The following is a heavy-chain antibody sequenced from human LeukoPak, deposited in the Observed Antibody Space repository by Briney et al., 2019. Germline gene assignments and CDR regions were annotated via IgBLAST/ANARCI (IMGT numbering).Heavy chain of an antibody. D-gene: IGHD1-1*01. CDR1: GGSISSYY. Sequence: SETLSLTCTGSGGSISSYYWSWIRQPPGKGLEWIGYIYYSGSTNYNPSLKSRVTISVDTSKNQFSLKLSSVTAADTAVYYCARDQVQLERQGWFDPWGQGTLVTVSS. J-gene: IGHJ5*02. CDR3: ARDQVQLERQGWFDP. CDR2: IYYSGST. V-gene: IGHV4-59*01.